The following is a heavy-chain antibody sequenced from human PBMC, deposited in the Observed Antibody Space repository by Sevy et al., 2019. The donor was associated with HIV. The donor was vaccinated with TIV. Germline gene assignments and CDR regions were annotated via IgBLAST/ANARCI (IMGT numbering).Heavy chain of an antibody. V-gene: IGHV3-11*06. D-gene: IGHD2-2*01. CDR1: GFTFSDYY. CDR3: ARGGYCSSTSCHAAYYYYMDV. Sequence: GGSLRLSCAASGFTFSDYYMSWIRQAPGKGLEWVSYISSSSSYTNYADSVKGRFTISRDNAKNSLYLQMNSLRAEDTAVYYCARGGYCSSTSCHAAYYYYMDVWGTGTTVTVSS. J-gene: IGHJ6*03. CDR2: ISSSSSYT.